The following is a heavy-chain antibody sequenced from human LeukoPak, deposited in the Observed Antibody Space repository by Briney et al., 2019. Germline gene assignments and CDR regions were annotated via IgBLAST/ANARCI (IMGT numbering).Heavy chain of an antibody. Sequence: GGSLRLSCAASGFTFSTYAMSWVRQAPGKGLEWVSAISGSGGSTYYADSVEGRFTISRDNSKNTLYLQMNSLRAEDTAVYYCAKVPLVGNSVYFDYWGQGTLVTVSS. CDR1: GFTFSTYA. V-gene: IGHV3-23*01. D-gene: IGHD4-23*01. CDR3: AKVPLVGNSVYFDY. CDR2: ISGSGGST. J-gene: IGHJ4*02.